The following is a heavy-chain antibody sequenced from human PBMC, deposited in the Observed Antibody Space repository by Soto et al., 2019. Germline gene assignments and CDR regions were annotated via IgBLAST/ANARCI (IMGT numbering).Heavy chain of an antibody. D-gene: IGHD3-10*01. CDR2: ISYDGSNK. V-gene: IGHV3-30*18. CDR3: AKAYYYGSGSYYNVGY. J-gene: IGHJ4*02. CDR1: GFTFSSYG. Sequence: QVQLVESGGGVVQPGRSLRLSCAASGFTFSSYGMHWVRQAPGKGLEWVAVISYDGSNKYYADSVKGRFTISRDNSKNTLYLQMNSLRAEDTAVYYCAKAYYYGSGSYYNVGYWGQGTLVTVSS.